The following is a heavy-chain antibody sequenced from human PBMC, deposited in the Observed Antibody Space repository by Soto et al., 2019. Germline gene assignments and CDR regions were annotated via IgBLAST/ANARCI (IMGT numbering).Heavy chain of an antibody. CDR2: INPNSGAT. Sequence: ASVKVSCKTSGYTFTGYFIHWVRQAPGQGLEWMAYINPNSGATKYAQKFQGRVTLTRDTSINTAYMEMSMLTSNDTAVYYCARGGGTVLAPLPWGQGTLVTVSS. J-gene: IGHJ5*02. CDR1: GYTFTGYF. CDR3: ARGGGTVLAPLP. V-gene: IGHV1-2*02. D-gene: IGHD3-10*01.